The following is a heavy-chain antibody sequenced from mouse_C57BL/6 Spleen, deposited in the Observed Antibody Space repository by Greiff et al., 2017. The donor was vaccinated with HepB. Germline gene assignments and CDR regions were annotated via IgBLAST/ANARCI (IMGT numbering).Heavy chain of an antibody. CDR3: ARKETTVVAFDY. J-gene: IGHJ2*01. CDR2: ISSGGSYT. D-gene: IGHD1-1*01. V-gene: IGHV5-6*02. Sequence: EVKLVESGGDLVKPGGSLKLSCAASGFTFSSYGMSWVRQTPDKRLEWVATISSGGSYTYYPDSVKGRFTISRDNAKNTLYLQMSSLKSEDTAIYYCARKETTVVAFDYWGQGTTLTVSS. CDR1: GFTFSSYG.